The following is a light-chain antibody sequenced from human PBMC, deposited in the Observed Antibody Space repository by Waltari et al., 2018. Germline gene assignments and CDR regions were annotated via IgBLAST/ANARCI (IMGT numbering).Light chain of an antibody. CDR2: DAS. CDR3: HQGYSWPFT. Sequence: EILLTQSPATLSLSPGERATLSCRASQSVSTSLAWFQQKPGQPPRLIIYDASSRANDIPGRFRGSGSGTDFTLSISSLEPEDLAVYYCHQGYSWPFTFGGGTKVQIK. V-gene: IGKV3-11*01. J-gene: IGKJ4*01. CDR1: QSVSTS.